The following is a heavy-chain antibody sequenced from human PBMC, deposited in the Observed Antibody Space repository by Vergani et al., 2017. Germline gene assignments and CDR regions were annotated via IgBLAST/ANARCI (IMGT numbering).Heavy chain of an antibody. D-gene: IGHD6-13*01. V-gene: IGHV3-33*08. CDR1: GFTFSSYG. J-gene: IGHJ3*02. CDR2: IWYDGSNK. Sequence: VQLLESGGGLVQPGGSLRLSCGASGFTFSSYGMHWVRQAPGKGLEWVAVIWYDGSNKYYADSVKGRFTISRDNSKNTLYLQMNSLRAEDTAVYYCARDLAAAGTGIWGQGTMVTVSS. CDR3: ARDLAAAGTGI.